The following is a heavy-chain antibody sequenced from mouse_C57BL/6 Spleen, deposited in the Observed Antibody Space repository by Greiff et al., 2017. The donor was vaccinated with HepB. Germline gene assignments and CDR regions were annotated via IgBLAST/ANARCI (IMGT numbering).Heavy chain of an antibody. CDR1: GYTFTNYW. V-gene: IGHV1-63*01. D-gene: IGHD3-2*02. CDR3: ARYGTAQALYYFDY. CDR2: IYPGGGYT. Sequence: QVQLKESGAELVRPGTSVKMSCKASGYTFTNYWIGWAKQRPGHGLEWIGDIYPGGGYTNYNEKFKGKATMTADKSSNTAYMQFSSLTSEDSAIYYCARYGTAQALYYFDYWGQGTTLTVSS. J-gene: IGHJ2*01.